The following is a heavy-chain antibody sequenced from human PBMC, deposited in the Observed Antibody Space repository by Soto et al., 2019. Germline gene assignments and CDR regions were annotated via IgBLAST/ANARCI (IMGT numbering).Heavy chain of an antibody. CDR1: GYTFTTYA. D-gene: IGHD3-10*01. Sequence: QVQLVQSGAAVKKPGASVKVSCKTSGYTFTTYAMHWVRQAPGQRFEWMGWINAGGGDTKYSQRFQGRVTISRDTSASTVYMELSSLTPEDTAVYYCARGRVVRGVTTSVPHDFWGQGTLVTVSS. J-gene: IGHJ4*02. V-gene: IGHV1-3*01. CDR2: INAGGGDT. CDR3: ARGRVVRGVTTSVPHDF.